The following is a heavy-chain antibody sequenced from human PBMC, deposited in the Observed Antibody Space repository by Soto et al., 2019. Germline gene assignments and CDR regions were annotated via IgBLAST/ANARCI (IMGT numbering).Heavy chain of an antibody. CDR3: ASIVVVPAAITLFYYGMDV. CDR1: GGTFSSYA. D-gene: IGHD2-2*01. Sequence: SVKVSCKASGGTFSSYAISWVRQAPGQGLEWMGGIIPIFGTANHAQKFQGRVTITADESTSTAYMELSSLRSEDTAVYYCASIVVVPAAITLFYYGMDVWGQGTTVTVSS. J-gene: IGHJ6*02. V-gene: IGHV1-69*13. CDR2: IIPIFGTA.